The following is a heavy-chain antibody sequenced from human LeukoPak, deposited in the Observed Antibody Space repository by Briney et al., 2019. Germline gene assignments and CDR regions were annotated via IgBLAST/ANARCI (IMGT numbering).Heavy chain of an antibody. D-gene: IGHD3-16*01. CDR2: MFTSGST. CDR1: GGSISSGSFY. V-gene: IGHV4-61*02. CDR3: AREGGAYAFDI. Sequence: SETLSLTYTVSGGSISSGSFYWSWIRQPAGRGLEWIGRMFTSGSTNYNPSLKSRVTISVDTSKNQFSLKLTSVTAADTAVYYCAREGGAYAFDIWGQGTMVTVSS. J-gene: IGHJ3*02.